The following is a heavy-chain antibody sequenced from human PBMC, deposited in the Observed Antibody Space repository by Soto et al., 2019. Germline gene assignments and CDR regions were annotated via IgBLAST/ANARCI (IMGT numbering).Heavy chain of an antibody. CDR1: GGSIGSHY. Sequence: SETLSLTCNVSGGSIGSHYWTWIRQPPGKGLEWIGYVYSSGGTNYNPSLKSRVILSVDTSKNQFSLKMNYVTAADTAVYYCARGVDYYDSSGSYYWGQGTLVTVSS. CDR3: ARGVDYYDSSGSYY. D-gene: IGHD3-22*01. J-gene: IGHJ4*02. V-gene: IGHV4-59*11. CDR2: VYSSGGT.